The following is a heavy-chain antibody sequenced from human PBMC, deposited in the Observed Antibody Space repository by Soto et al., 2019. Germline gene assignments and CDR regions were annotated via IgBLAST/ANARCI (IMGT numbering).Heavy chain of an antibody. CDR1: GFIFSSYA. CDR2: ISVSGGTT. CDR3: AKSHRLCNNNDCGAFDI. V-gene: IGHV3-23*01. D-gene: IGHD2-21*02. J-gene: IGHJ3*02. Sequence: EVQLLECGGSLEQPGGSLRLSCAASGFIFSSYAMTWVRQAPGKGPEWVSHISVSGGTTHYADSVKGRFTISRDNSKNTLYLQMSSLRAEDTAVYYCAKSHRLCNNNDCGAFDIWGQGTMVTVSS.